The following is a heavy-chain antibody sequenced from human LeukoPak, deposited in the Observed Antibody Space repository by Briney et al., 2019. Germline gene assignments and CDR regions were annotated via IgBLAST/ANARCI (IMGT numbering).Heavy chain of an antibody. CDR3: AREGYSSSSTHLDP. J-gene: IGHJ5*02. CDR1: GYTFTGYY. Sequence: GASVKVSCKASGYTFTGYYMHWVRQAPGQGLEWMGWINPNSGGTNYAQKFQGWVTMTRDTSISTAYMELSRLRSDDTAVYYCAREGYSSSSTHLDPWGQGTLVTVSS. D-gene: IGHD6-13*01. V-gene: IGHV1-2*04. CDR2: INPNSGGT.